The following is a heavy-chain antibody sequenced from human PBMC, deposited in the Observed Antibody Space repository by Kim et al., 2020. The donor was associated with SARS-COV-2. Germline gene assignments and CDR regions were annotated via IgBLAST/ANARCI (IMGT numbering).Heavy chain of an antibody. V-gene: IGHV3-23*01. CDR1: GFTFSSYA. D-gene: IGHD4-17*01. CDR2: ISGSGGST. CDR3: AKLTTANGEYMDYYYGMDV. J-gene: IGHJ6*02. Sequence: GGSLRLSCAASGFTFSSYAMSWVRQAPGKGLEWVSAISGSGGSTYYADSVKGRFTISRDNSKNTLYLQMNSLRAEDTAVYYCAKLTTANGEYMDYYYGMDVWGQGTTVTVSS.